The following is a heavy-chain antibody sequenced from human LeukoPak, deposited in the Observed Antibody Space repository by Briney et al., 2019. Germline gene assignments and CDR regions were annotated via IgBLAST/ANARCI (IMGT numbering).Heavy chain of an antibody. CDR2: IGSGADL. CDR3: AKDWTPHNRVYDCLDA. V-gene: IGHV3-23*01. J-gene: IGHJ5*02. D-gene: IGHD3-16*01. CDR1: GFAFGVHA. Sequence: GGSLRLSCVGSGFAFGVHAMSWVRQAPSKGPEWVATIGSGADLFYAESVKGRFTISRDDPRNTVWLQMNSLRAKDTALYYCAKDWTPHNRVYDCLDAWGQGTQVTVSS.